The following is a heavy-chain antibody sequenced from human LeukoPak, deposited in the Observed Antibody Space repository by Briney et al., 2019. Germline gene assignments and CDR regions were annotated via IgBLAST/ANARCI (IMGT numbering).Heavy chain of an antibody. J-gene: IGHJ4*02. CDR1: GYTFTGYY. CDR2: INPNSGGT. Sequence: ASVKVSCKASGYTFTGYYMHWVRQAPGQGLEWMGWINPNSGGTNYAQKFQGRVTMTRDTPISTAYMELSRLRSDDTAVYYCARDPNSSSSGDYWGQGTLVTVSS. V-gene: IGHV1-2*02. CDR3: ARDPNSSSSGDY. D-gene: IGHD6-6*01.